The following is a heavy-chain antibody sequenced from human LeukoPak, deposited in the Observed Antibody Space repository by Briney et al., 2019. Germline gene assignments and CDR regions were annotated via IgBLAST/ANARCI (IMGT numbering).Heavy chain of an antibody. CDR3: ARGRGRIAARPPWFDP. D-gene: IGHD6-6*01. CDR1: GYTFTGYY. Sequence: ASVKVSCKASGYTFTGYYMHWVRQAPGQGLEWMGWINPNSGGTNYAQKFQGRVTMTRDTSISTAYMELSRLRSDDTAVYYCARGRGRIAARPPWFDPWGQGTLVTVSS. J-gene: IGHJ5*02. CDR2: INPNSGGT. V-gene: IGHV1-2*02.